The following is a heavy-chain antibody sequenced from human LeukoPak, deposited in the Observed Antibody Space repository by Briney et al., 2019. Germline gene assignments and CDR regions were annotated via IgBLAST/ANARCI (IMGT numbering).Heavy chain of an antibody. D-gene: IGHD6-19*01. Sequence: SETLSLTCTVSGGSISSYYWSWIRQPPGKGLEWIGYIYYSGSTNYNPSLKSRVTISVDTSKNQFSLKLSSVTAADTAVYYCASAPGSGWYGFYFGYWGQGTLVTVSS. CDR2: IYYSGST. CDR3: ASAPGSGWYGFYFGY. V-gene: IGHV4-59*01. CDR1: GGSISSYY. J-gene: IGHJ4*02.